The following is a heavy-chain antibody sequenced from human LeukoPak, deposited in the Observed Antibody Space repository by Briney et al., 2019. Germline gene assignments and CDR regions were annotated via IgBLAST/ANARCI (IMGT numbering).Heavy chain of an antibody. CDR1: GGSISSNY. Sequence: SETLSLTCTVSGGSISSNYWSWIRQSPGKGLEWIGYIYYSGSTNYNPSLKSRVTISVDTSKNQFSLKLSSVTAADTAVYYCARDGPTYDILTGYYNGEYYFDYWGQGTLVTVSS. CDR3: ARDGPTYDILTGYYNGEYYFDY. CDR2: IYYSGST. D-gene: IGHD3-9*01. J-gene: IGHJ4*02. V-gene: IGHV4-59*01.